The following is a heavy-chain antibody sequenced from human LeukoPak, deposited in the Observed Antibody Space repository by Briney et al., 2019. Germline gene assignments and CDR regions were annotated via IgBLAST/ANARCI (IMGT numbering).Heavy chain of an antibody. J-gene: IGHJ4*02. CDR3: ARGLYTNGWYYFDY. Sequence: GGSLRLSCAASGFTFDDYGMSWVRQAPGKGLEWVSGINWNGGSTGYADSVKGRFTISRDNAKNSLYLQMNTLRAEDTAVYYCARGLYTNGWYYFDYWGQGTLVTVSS. D-gene: IGHD3-16*01. V-gene: IGHV3-20*04. CDR1: GFTFDDYG. CDR2: INWNGGST.